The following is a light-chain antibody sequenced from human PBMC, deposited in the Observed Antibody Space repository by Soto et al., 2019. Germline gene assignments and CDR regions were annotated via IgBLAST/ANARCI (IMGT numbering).Light chain of an antibody. Sequence: EIVLTQSPATLSVSPGERVTLSCRASQSVDINLAWYQQKPGQAPRLLIYGASTRATDMSGTFSGRGSGTEFTLTISNLRPEDFAVYYCQPYRHWPRTFGQGTKVEIK. CDR2: GAS. CDR1: QSVDIN. CDR3: QPYRHWPRT. J-gene: IGKJ1*01. V-gene: IGKV3-15*01.